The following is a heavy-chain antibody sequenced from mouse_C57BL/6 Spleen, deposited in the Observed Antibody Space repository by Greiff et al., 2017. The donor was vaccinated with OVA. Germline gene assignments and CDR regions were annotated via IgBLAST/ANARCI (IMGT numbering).Heavy chain of an antibody. CDR2: YPGSGNTY. D-gene: IGHD1-1*01. V-gene: IGHV1-83*01. CDR1: YTFTDYYM. J-gene: IGHJ2*01. Sequence: VQLQQSGPELVKPGASVKMSCKASGYTFTDYYMHWVKQKPGKGLEWIGEIYPGSGNTYYNEKFKGKATLTADTSSSTAYMQLSSLTSEDSAVYFCARDYYGSSRFDYWGQGTTLTVSS. CDR3: RDYYGSSRFDY.